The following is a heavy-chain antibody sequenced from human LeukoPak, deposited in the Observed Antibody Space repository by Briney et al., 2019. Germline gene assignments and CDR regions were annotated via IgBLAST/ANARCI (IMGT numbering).Heavy chain of an antibody. D-gene: IGHD3-10*01. CDR2: IYYSGST. V-gene: IGHV4-39*07. CDR1: GGSISSSSYY. J-gene: IGHJ5*02. Sequence: SETLSLTCTVSGGSISSSSYYWGWIRQPPGKGLEWIGSIYYSGSTYYNPSLKSRVTISVDTSKNQFSLKLSSVTAADTAVYYCARAMVRGVIKWFDPWGQGTLVTVSS. CDR3: ARAMVRGVIKWFDP.